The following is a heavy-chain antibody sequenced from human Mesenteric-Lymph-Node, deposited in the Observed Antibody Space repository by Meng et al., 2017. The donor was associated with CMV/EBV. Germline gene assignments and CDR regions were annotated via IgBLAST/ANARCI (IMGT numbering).Heavy chain of an antibody. J-gene: IGHJ4*02. V-gene: IGHV3-30-3*01. CDR1: GFIFSDYP. D-gene: IGHD2-2*01. CDR3: ARDSDRFVVVPAAILGY. CDR2: ITHDANNK. Sequence: GESLKISCATSGFIFSDYPMHWVRQTPGGGLEWLALITHDANNKYYADSVRGRFTISRDNSRSTLYLQMNSLRAEDTAVYYCARDSDRFVVVPAAILGYWGQGTLVTVSS.